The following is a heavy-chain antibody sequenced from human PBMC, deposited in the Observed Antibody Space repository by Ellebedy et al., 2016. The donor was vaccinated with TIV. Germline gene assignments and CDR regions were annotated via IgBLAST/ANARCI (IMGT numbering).Heavy chain of an antibody. CDR2: ISSDGGTN. CDR1: GFTISTYG. J-gene: IGHJ4*02. V-gene: IGHV3-30*18. Sequence: GGSLRLXXAASGFTISTYGMHWVRQAPGKGLEWVAVISSDGGTNYYADSVKGRLTISRDNSKSTLYLQMNSLTAEDTAMYYCAKEAAEAKEGAAAYLSYDYWGQGTLVTVSS. CDR3: AKEAAEAKEGAAAYLSYDY. D-gene: IGHD6-25*01.